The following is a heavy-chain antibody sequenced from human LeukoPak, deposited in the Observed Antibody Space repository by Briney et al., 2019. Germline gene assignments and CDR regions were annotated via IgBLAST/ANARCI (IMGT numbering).Heavy chain of an antibody. V-gene: IGHV3-33*08. CDR1: GFTFSSYG. J-gene: IGHJ3*02. CDR3: ARDLVPYDFWSGWTTNAFDI. Sequence: PGGSLRLSCAASGFTFSSYGMHWVRQAPGKGLEWVAVIWYDGSNKYYADSVKGRFTISRDNSKNTLYLQMNSLRAEDTAVYYCARDLVPYDFWSGWTTNAFDIWGQGTMVTVSS. D-gene: IGHD3-3*01. CDR2: IWYDGSNK.